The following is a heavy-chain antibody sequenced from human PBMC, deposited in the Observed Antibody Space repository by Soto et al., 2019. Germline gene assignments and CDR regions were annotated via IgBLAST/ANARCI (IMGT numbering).Heavy chain of an antibody. CDR3: ARLYYYDSSGYYGAGFFDY. CDR2: ISPGDSDT. Sequence: GASLKISCKGSGSSFTSYWIGWVRQMPGKGLEWMGIISPGDSDTRYSPSFQGQVTISADKSISTAYLQWSSLKASDTAMYYCARLYYYDSSGYYGAGFFDYWGQGTLVTVSS. D-gene: IGHD3-22*01. CDR1: GSSFTSYW. J-gene: IGHJ4*02. V-gene: IGHV5-51*01.